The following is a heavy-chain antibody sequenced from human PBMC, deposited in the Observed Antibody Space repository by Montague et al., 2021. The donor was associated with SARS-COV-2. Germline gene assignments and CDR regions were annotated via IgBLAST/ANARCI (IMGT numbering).Heavy chain of an antibody. Sequence: RAISGDSVSSNSAAWNWIRQSPSRGLEWLGRTYYRSKWYNDYAVSVKSRITINPDTSKNQFSLQLNSVTPEDTAVYYCARDGGINSRPRPHTFHYWGQGTLVTGSS. CDR2: TYYRSKWYN. D-gene: IGHD3-10*01. CDR3: ARDGGINSRPRPHTFHY. CDR1: GDSVSSNSAA. V-gene: IGHV6-1*01. J-gene: IGHJ4*02.